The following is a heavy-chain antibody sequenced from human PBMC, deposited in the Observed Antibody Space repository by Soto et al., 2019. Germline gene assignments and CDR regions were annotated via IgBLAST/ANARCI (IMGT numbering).Heavy chain of an antibody. CDR1: GVTFDDYA. J-gene: IGHJ4*02. CDR3: AKAGFWSGYYSLVDY. V-gene: IGHV3-9*01. Sequence: GGSLRLSCAASGVTFDDYAMYWVRQAPGKGLEWVSGFSWNSGSRGYADSVKGRFTISRDNAKNSLYLQMNSLRAEDTALYYCAKAGFWSGYYSLVDYWGQGTLVTVSS. D-gene: IGHD3-3*01. CDR2: FSWNSGSR.